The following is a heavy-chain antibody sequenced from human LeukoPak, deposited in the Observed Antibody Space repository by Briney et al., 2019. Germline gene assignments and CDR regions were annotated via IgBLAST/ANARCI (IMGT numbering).Heavy chain of an antibody. CDR2: INTNNGNT. CDR1: GYIFTNYG. Sequence: GASVKVSCKASGYIFTNYGMSWVRQAPGQGLEWMGWINTNNGNTNYAQNFRDTVTMTTDTSTNTAYMELRSLRSDDTAIYYCARLLLGSQSRGFEYWGQGTLVAVSS. V-gene: IGHV1-18*01. D-gene: IGHD3-10*01. J-gene: IGHJ4*02. CDR3: ARLLLGSQSRGFEY.